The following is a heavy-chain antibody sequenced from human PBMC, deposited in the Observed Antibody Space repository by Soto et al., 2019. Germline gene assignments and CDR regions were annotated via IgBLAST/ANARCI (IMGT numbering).Heavy chain of an antibody. J-gene: IGHJ4*02. CDR2: ISSSGSYI. D-gene: IGHD5-18*01. V-gene: IGHV3-21*01. CDR1: GFYLSGYA. Sequence: SGGSLRLSCAASGFYLSGYAMNWVRQAPGKGLEWVSSISSSGSYIYLADSVKGRFTVSRDNTANSLYLQMNSLRAEDTAVYFCARDLLGFTYVSDYWGQGTLVTVSS. CDR3: ARDLLGFTYVSDY.